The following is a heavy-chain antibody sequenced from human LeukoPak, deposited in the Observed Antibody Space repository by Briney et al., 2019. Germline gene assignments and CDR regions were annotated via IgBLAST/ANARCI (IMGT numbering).Heavy chain of an antibody. CDR3: ARGDRGDYYGSGSYSFDY. Sequence: SETLSLTCTVSGGSISSGGYYWSWIRQPPGMGLEWIGYIYHTGSTYYNPSLKSRVTISVDTSTNQFSLKLNSVTAADTAVFYCARGDRGDYYGSGSYSFDYWGQGTLVTVSS. J-gene: IGHJ4*02. V-gene: IGHV4-31*03. CDR1: GGSISSGGYY. D-gene: IGHD3-10*01. CDR2: IYHTGST.